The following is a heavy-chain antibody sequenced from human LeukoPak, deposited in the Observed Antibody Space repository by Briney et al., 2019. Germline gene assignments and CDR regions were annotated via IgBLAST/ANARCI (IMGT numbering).Heavy chain of an antibody. J-gene: IGHJ6*04. D-gene: IGHD3-10*02. CDR1: GFTFSTHW. Sequence: PGGSLRLSYAASGFTFSTHWMSWVRQAPGKGLEWVAYISSSRSTIYYADSVKGRFTISRDNAKNSLYLQMDSLRAEDTAVYYCAELGITMIGGVWGKGTTVTISS. V-gene: IGHV3-48*04. CDR2: ISSSRSTI. CDR3: AELGITMIGGV.